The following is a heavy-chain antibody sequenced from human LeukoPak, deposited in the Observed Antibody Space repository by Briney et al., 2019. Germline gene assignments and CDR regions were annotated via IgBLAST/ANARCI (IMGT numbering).Heavy chain of an antibody. CDR2: INPSAGST. V-gene: IGHV1-46*01. D-gene: IGHD6-19*01. CDR1: GYTFTSHY. Sequence: GASVKVSCKASGYTFTSHYMHWVRQAPGQGLEWMGIINPSAGSTSYAQKFQGRVTMTRDTSTSTVYMELSSLSSEDTAVYYCARASSGWSYYFDDWGQGSLVTVSS. CDR3: ARASSGWSYYFDD. J-gene: IGHJ4*02.